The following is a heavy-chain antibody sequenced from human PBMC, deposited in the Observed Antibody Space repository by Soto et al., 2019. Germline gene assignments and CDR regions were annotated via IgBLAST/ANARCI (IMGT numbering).Heavy chain of an antibody. D-gene: IGHD6-13*01. CDR1: GFTFSSSA. J-gene: IGHJ4*02. CDR3: AMGLAAAGPFDY. CDR2: ISGSGGTT. Sequence: PGGSLRLSCAASGFTFSSSAMSWVRQAPGKGLEWVSAISGSGGTTYYADSVKGRFTISRDNSKNTLYLLLNSLRAEDTAVYYCAMGLAAAGPFDYWGQGTLVTVSS. V-gene: IGHV3-23*01.